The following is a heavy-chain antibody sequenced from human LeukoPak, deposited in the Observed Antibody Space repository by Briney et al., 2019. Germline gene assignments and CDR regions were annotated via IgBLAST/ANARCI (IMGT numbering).Heavy chain of an antibody. V-gene: IGHV3-23*01. J-gene: IGHJ2*01. Sequence: GGSLRLSCAASGFTFNNYAMSWVRQAPGKGLEWVSVISGSGPTTYYADSVKGRFTISRDNSKNTLFLLMNGLRAEDTAVYYCAKGSSTYSITSYWYFDLWGRGTLVTVSS. CDR3: AKGSSTYSITSYWYFDL. CDR2: ISGSGPTT. CDR1: GFTFNNYA. D-gene: IGHD6-13*01.